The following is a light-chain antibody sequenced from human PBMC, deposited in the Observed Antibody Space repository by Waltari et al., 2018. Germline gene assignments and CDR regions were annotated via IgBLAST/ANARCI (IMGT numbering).Light chain of an antibody. CDR2: RDI. CDR3: QVWTSSPAHVV. Sequence: SYELTQPLSVSVAPGQTATIPCGESNTGSKKVHWYQQKPGQAPLLVIYRDINRPSGIPERFSGSNSGNMATLKINRVEDGDEADYYCQVWTSSPAHVVFGGGTKLTVL. V-gene: IGLV3-9*01. J-gene: IGLJ2*01. CDR1: NTGSKK.